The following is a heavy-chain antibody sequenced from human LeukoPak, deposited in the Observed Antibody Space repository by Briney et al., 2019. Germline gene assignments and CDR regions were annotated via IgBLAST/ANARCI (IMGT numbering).Heavy chain of an antibody. CDR2: ISYDGSNK. Sequence: GGSLRLSCAASGFTFSDSYMTWVRQAPGKGLEWVALISYDGSNKFYADSVKGRFTISRDNSKNTLYLLMNSLRADDTAVYYCARGQHRWDYSHNLMSFWGQGTLVTVSS. CDR1: GFTFSDSY. D-gene: IGHD4-11*01. V-gene: IGHV3-30*03. J-gene: IGHJ3*01. CDR3: ARGQHRWDYSHNLMSF.